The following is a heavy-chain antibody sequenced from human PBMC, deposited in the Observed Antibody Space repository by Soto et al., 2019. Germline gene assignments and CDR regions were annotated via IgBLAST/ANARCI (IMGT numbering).Heavy chain of an antibody. CDR3: ARESNDYGGYYFDY. CDR1: GGSISSYY. V-gene: IGHV4-59*01. CDR2: IYYSGST. J-gene: IGHJ4*02. Sequence: PSETLSLTCTVSGGSISSYYWSWIRQPPGKGLEWIGYIYYSGSTNYNPSLKSRVTISVDTSKNQFSLRLSSVTAADTAVYYCARESNDYGGYYFDYWGQGTLVTVSS. D-gene: IGHD4-17*01.